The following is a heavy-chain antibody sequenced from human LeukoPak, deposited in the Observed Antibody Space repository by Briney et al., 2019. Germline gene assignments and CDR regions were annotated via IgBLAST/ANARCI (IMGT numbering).Heavy chain of an antibody. V-gene: IGHV3-23*01. CDR3: AKATPYGTTWVGGFDL. J-gene: IGHJ3*01. D-gene: IGHD1-14*01. CDR1: GFTFTKFA. Sequence: GGSLRLSCAGSGFTFTKFAMTWVRQAPGKGLEWVSSMGPTGDTYYLDSVKGRFSLSRDVSKSTMSLQMSTLRVDDTAVYFCAKATPYGTTWVGGFDLWGQGTTVTVSS. CDR2: MGPTGDT.